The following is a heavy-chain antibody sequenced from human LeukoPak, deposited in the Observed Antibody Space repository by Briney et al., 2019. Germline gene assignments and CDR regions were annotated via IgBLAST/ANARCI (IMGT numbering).Heavy chain of an antibody. Sequence: SGTLSLTCAVSGASISSHAWWTWVRQPPRKGLEYVGEIYHSGSTIYNPSLSGRVTISVDTSKNQFSLKLSSVTAADTAVYYCARVDYYDGSGYHFFDYWGRGTLVTVSS. CDR2: IYHSGST. CDR1: GASISSHAW. CDR3: ARVDYYDGSGYHFFDY. J-gene: IGHJ4*02. D-gene: IGHD3-22*01. V-gene: IGHV4-4*02.